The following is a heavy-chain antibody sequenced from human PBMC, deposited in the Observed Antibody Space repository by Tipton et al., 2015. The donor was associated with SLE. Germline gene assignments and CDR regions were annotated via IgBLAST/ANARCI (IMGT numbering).Heavy chain of an antibody. V-gene: IGHV3-21*01. CDR3: AKEYSSSWYSYYYYYGMDV. Sequence: SLRLSCAASGFTFSSYNMNWVRQAPGKGLEWVSSISSSSSYIYYADSVKGRFTISRDNSKNTLYLQMNSLRAEDTAVYYCAKEYSSSWYSYYYYYGMDVWGQGTTVTVSS. D-gene: IGHD6-13*01. CDR1: GFTFSSYN. J-gene: IGHJ6*02. CDR2: ISSSSSYI.